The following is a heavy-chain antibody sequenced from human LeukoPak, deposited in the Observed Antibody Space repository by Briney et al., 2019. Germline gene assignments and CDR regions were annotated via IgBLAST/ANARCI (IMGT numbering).Heavy chain of an antibody. J-gene: IGHJ4*02. CDR3: TRTYSGSYPVHY. D-gene: IGHD1-26*01. CDR1: GFSLSTSGMS. CDR2: IDWDADT. V-gene: IGHV2-70*13. Sequence: SGPALVKPTQTLTLTCTFSGFSLSTSGMSVSWIRQPPGKALEWLALIDWDADTYYSTSLKTRLTISKDTSKNQVVLTMTNMDPVDTATYYCTRTYSGSYPVHYWGQGTLVTVSS.